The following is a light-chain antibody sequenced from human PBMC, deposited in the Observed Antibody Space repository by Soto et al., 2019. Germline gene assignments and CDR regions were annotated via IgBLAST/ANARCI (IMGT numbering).Light chain of an antibody. CDR3: QQRSDWPT. Sequence: EILVTQSPATLSLSPGDSATLSCRASQSVNTYLAWYQQKPGQAPRLLIYGASKRATGIPARFSGSGSGTDFTLTINSLEPEDFAVYYCQQRSDWPTFGHGTRLEIK. V-gene: IGKV3-11*01. J-gene: IGKJ5*01. CDR1: QSVNTY. CDR2: GAS.